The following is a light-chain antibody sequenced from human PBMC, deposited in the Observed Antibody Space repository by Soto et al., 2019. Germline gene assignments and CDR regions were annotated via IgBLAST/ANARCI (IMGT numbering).Light chain of an antibody. CDR2: GAS. J-gene: IGKJ1*01. Sequence: DLQMTQSPSSLSASVGDSVTITCRASQTIRTSVNWYQQKPGKAPKFLMYGASNLQSGVPSRFSGSGSGTDFTLTINSLQPEDCATYYCQQSYSDPWTFGRGTELEIK. V-gene: IGKV1-39*01. CDR1: QTIRTS. CDR3: QQSYSDPWT.